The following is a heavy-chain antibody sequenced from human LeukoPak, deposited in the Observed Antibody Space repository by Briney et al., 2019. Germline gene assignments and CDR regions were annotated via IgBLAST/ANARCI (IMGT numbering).Heavy chain of an antibody. V-gene: IGHV3-33*01. J-gene: IGHJ6*03. CDR3: ARDFGSGWYNYYYYMDV. Sequence: GGSLRLSCAASGFTFSSYGMHWVRQAPGKGLEWVAVIWYDGGNKYYADSVKGRFTISRDNSKNTLYLQMNSLRAEDTAVYYCARDFGSGWYNYYYYMDVWGKGTTVTVSS. CDR2: IWYDGGNK. D-gene: IGHD6-19*01. CDR1: GFTFSSYG.